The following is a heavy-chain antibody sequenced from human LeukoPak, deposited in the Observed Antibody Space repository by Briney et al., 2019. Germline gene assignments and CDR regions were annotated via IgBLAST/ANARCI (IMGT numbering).Heavy chain of an antibody. CDR3: AKDRSIAVAGSLGY. V-gene: IGHV3-48*01. Sequence: PGGSLRLSCAASGFTFSSYSMNWVRQAPGKGLEWVSYISSSSSTIYYADSVKGRFTISRDNSKNTLYLQMNSLRAEDTAVYYCAKDRSIAVAGSLGYWGQGTLVTVSS. J-gene: IGHJ4*02. CDR1: GFTFSSYS. D-gene: IGHD6-19*01. CDR2: ISSSSSTI.